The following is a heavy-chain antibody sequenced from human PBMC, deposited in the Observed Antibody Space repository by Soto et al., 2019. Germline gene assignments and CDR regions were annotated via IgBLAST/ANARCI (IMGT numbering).Heavy chain of an antibody. J-gene: IGHJ6*02. CDR3: AREIVVPPSPAEGYHYDGMDV. D-gene: IGHD3-22*01. CDR1: GYTFTSYY. CDR2: INPSGGST. Sequence: QVQLVQSGAEVKKPGASVKVSCKTSGYTFTSYYIHWVRQAPGQGLEWMGVINPSGGSTTYPQKFQGGVTMTRDTSTSTVDIELSSLRSEDTAGYYCAREIVVPPSPAEGYHYDGMDVWGPGTTVTVSS. V-gene: IGHV1-46*01.